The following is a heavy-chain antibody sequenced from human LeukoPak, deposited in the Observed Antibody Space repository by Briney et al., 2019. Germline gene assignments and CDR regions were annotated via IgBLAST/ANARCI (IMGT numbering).Heavy chain of an antibody. J-gene: IGHJ3*02. CDR2: IYSGGST. Sequence: PGGSLRLSCAASGFTVSSNYMTWGRQAPGKGLEWVSVIYSGGSTYYADSVKGRFTISRHTSKNTLYLQMNSLRAEDTAVYYCAKAKDGYNMEDAFDIWGQGTMVTVSS. V-gene: IGHV3-53*04. CDR1: GFTVSSNY. CDR3: AKAKDGYNMEDAFDI. D-gene: IGHD5-24*01.